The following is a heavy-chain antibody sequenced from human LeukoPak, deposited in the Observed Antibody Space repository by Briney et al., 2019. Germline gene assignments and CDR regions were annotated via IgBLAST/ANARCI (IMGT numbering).Heavy chain of an antibody. CDR3: ARALRFLESLSRWDYYYYMDV. J-gene: IGHJ6*03. CDR2: INPNSGGT. Sequence: ASVKVSCKASGYTFTGYYMHWVRQAPGQGLEWMGWINPNSGGTNYAQKFQGRVTMTRDTSISTAYMELSRLRSDDTAVYYCARALRFLESLSRWDYYYYMDVWGKGTTVTVSS. CDR1: GYTFTGYY. D-gene: IGHD3-3*01. V-gene: IGHV1-2*02.